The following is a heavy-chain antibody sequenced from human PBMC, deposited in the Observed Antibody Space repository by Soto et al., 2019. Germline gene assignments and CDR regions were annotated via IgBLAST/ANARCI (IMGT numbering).Heavy chain of an antibody. J-gene: IGHJ6*03. D-gene: IGHD6-6*01. V-gene: IGHV3-7*01. Sequence: GGSLRLSCAASGFTFSSYWMSWVRQAPGKGLEWVANIKQDGSEKYYVDSVKGRFTISRDNAKNSLYLQMNSLRAEDTAVYYCARDRSIAARRGYYYYYMDVWGKGTTVTVSS. CDR3: ARDRSIAARRGYYYYYMDV. CDR1: GFTFSSYW. CDR2: IKQDGSEK.